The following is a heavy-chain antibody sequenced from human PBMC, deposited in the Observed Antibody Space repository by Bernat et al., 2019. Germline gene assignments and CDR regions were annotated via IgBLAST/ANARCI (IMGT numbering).Heavy chain of an antibody. Sequence: QVQLVESGGGVVQPGRSLRLSCAASGFTFSTYGMHWVRQAPGKGLEWVAVIWYDGSNKYYADSVKGRFTISRDNSKNTLYLQMNSLRAEDTAVYYCARDQYSYGYGGPDDYWGQGTLVTVSS. CDR3: ARDQYSYGYGGPDDY. J-gene: IGHJ4*02. D-gene: IGHD5-18*01. CDR2: IWYDGSNK. V-gene: IGHV3-33*01. CDR1: GFTFSTYG.